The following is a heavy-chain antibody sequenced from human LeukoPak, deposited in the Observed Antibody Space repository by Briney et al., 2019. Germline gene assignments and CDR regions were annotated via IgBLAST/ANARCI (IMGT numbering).Heavy chain of an antibody. J-gene: IGHJ6*03. D-gene: IGHD2-21*02. CDR1: GFTFRTCA. CDR3: AKDRGVTVDYYYYYVDV. CDR2: ISGRGDST. V-gene: IGHV3-23*01. Sequence: PGGSLRLSCAASGFTFRTCAMSWVRQAPGKGLDWVSVISGRGDSTYYADSVKGRFTISRDNSRNTLYLQMNSLSAEDTAVYYCAKDRGVTVDYYYYYVDVWGKGTPVTVSS.